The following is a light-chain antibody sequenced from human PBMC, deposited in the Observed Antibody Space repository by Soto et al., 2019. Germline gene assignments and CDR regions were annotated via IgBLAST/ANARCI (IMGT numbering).Light chain of an antibody. J-gene: IGKJ1*01. CDR3: QQYGSSPPWT. Sequence: EIVLTQSPGTLSLYLGERATLSCRASQSVTSNSLSWYQQKPGQAPRLLIYGASTRVTGIPARFSGSGSGTDFTLTISRLEPEDFAVYYCQQYGSSPPWTFGQGTKVDI. CDR2: GAS. V-gene: IGKV3-20*01. CDR1: QSVTSNS.